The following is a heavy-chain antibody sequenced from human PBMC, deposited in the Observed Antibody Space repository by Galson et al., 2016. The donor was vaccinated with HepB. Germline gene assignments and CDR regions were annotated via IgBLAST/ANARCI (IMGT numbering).Heavy chain of an antibody. V-gene: IGHV1-8*01. CDR2: MNPNSANT. Sequence: SVKVSCKASGYTFSSYDITWVRQATGQGLEWMGWMNPNSANTGYAQHFQGRVTMTRDSSISTAYMELSSLRYEDTAVYYCARAVRGSLLCDPWGQGTLVTVSS. J-gene: IGHJ5*02. CDR1: GYTFSSYD. CDR3: ARAVRGSLLCDP. D-gene: IGHD3-22*01.